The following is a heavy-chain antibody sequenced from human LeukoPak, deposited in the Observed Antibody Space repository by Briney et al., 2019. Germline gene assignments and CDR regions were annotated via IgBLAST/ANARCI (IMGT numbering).Heavy chain of an antibody. V-gene: IGHV4-34*01. CDR1: GGSFSGYY. CDR3: ARPIVVVPLRVFDM. CDR2: INNSGST. Sequence: PSETLSLTCAVYGGSFSGYYWSWIRQPPGKGLEWIGEINNSGSTNYNPSLKSRVTISVDTSKNQFSLKLGSVTAADTAVYYCARPIVVVPLRVFDMWGEGRMVTV. D-gene: IGHD2-21*01. J-gene: IGHJ3*02.